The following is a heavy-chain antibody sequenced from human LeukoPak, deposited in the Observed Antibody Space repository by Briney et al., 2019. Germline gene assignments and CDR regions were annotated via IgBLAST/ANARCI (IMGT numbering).Heavy chain of an antibody. J-gene: IGHJ5*02. Sequence: ASVKVSCKASGYTFTSYAMNWVRQAPGQGLEWMGWINTNTGNPTYAQGFTGRFVFPLDTSVSTAYLQISSLKAEDTAVYYCARDRPRGDCGGDCYVRFDPWGQGTLVTVSS. CDR3: ARDRPRGDCGGDCYVRFDP. CDR2: INTNTGNP. D-gene: IGHD2-21*02. CDR1: GYTFTSYA. V-gene: IGHV7-4-1*02.